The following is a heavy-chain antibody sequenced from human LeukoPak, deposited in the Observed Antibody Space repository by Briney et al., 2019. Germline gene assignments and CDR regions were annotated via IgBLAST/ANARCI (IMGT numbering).Heavy chain of an antibody. CDR2: ITPIFGTA. CDR3: ARGLSRYQFPALGRDAFDI. CDR1: GGTFSTYG. V-gene: IGHV1-69*13. D-gene: IGHD2-2*01. J-gene: IGHJ3*02. Sequence: ASVKVSCKASGGTFSTYGITWVRQAPGQGLEWMGGITPIFGTAKYAQKFQGRVTITADESTSTAYMELSSLRSEDTAVYYCARGLSRYQFPALGRDAFDIWGQGTMVTVSS.